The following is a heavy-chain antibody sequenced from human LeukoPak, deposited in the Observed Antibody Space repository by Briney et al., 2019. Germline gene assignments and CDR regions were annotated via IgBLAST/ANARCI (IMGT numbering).Heavy chain of an antibody. J-gene: IGHJ3*02. CDR1: GGSINSNLDY. Sequence: PSETLSLTYTVSGGSINSNLDYWGWLRQPPGKGLDWIGSLYYSGTTYYNPSLESRVTISVDTSKNQFSLKLSSVTAADTAVYYCARGGGYNLVRDAFDIWGQGTMVTVSS. V-gene: IGHV4-39*07. D-gene: IGHD5-24*01. CDR3: ARGGGYNLVRDAFDI. CDR2: LYYSGTT.